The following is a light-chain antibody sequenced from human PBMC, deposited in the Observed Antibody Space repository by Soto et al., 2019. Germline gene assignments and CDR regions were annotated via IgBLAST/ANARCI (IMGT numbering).Light chain of an antibody. V-gene: IGKV2-28*01. CDR1: QSLVHRNGYDS. J-gene: IGKJ4*01. CDR3: MQARRHPVT. CDR2: LST. Sequence: IVLTQSPLSLPVTPGEPASISCRSSQSLVHRNGYDSLDWYLQKPGQSPQLLIYLSTHRASGVPDRFSGSGSGTDFTLTISSVQTEDVGVYYCMQARRHPVTFGGGTKVEIK.